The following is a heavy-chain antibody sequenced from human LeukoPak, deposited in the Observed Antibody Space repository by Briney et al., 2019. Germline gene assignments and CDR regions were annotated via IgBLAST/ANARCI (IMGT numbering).Heavy chain of an antibody. D-gene: IGHD2-21*01. J-gene: IGHJ3*02. V-gene: IGHV4-34*01. CDR2: INHSGST. CDR1: GGSFSGYY. CDR3: ARDPRNYCGGDCLHDAFDI. Sequence: PSETLSLTCAVYGGSFSGYYWSWIRQPPGKGLEWIGEINHSGSTNYNPPLKSRVTISVDTSKNQFSLKLSSVTAADTAVYYCARDPRNYCGGDCLHDAFDIWGQGTMVTVSS.